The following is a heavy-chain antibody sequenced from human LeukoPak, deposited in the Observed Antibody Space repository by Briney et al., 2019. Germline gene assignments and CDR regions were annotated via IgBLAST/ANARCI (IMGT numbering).Heavy chain of an antibody. Sequence: ASVKVSCKASGYTFTSYGISWVLQAPGQGLEWMGWISAYNGNTNYAQKLQGRVTMTTDTSTSTAYMELRSLRSDDTAVYYCARGKVVPAAILDYYYYMDVWGKGTTVTVSS. J-gene: IGHJ6*03. CDR1: GYTFTSYG. CDR2: ISAYNGNT. CDR3: ARGKVVPAAILDYYYYMDV. D-gene: IGHD2-2*02. V-gene: IGHV1-18*01.